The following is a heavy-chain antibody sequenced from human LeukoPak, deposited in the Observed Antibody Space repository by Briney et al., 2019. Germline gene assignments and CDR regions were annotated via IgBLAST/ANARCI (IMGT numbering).Heavy chain of an antibody. V-gene: IGHV4-4*02. CDR3: AREGGPYRPLDY. J-gene: IGHJ4*02. CDR1: GGFISSTNW. Sequence: SGTLSLTCGVSGGFISSTNWWTWVRPPPGEGLEWIGVIHLSGRTNYNPSLESRVTMSVDMSDNHISLKLTTVTAADTAVYYCAREGGPYRPLDYSGQGTLVTVSS. CDR2: IHLSGRT.